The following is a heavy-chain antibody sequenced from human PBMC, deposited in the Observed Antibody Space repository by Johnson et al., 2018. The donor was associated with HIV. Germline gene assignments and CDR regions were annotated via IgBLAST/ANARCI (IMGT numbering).Heavy chain of an antibody. CDR3: ARGAAFDI. Sequence: VQLVESGGGLVQPGGSLRLSCAASGFTVSRNYMNWVRQAPGKGLEWVSVIYSGGDTYYAESVKGRFTISRDNLKNTLYLQMNSLKVEDTAVYYCARGAAFDIWGQGTMVIVSS. CDR2: IYSGGDT. J-gene: IGHJ3*02. CDR1: GFTVSRNY. V-gene: IGHV3-66*01.